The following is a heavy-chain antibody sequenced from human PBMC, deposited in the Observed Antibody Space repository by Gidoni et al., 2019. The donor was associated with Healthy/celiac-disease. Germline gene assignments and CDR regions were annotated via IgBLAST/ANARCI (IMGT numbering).Heavy chain of an antibody. CDR3: AVERSSGYYDY. J-gene: IGHJ4*02. Sequence: EVQLAESGGGSIQPGGSLRLSSSASGFTVSSNYMSWVRQAPGKGLEWVSVIYSGGSTYYADSVKGRFTISRDNSKNTLYLQMNSLRAEDTAVYYCAVERSSGYYDYWGQGTLVTVSS. V-gene: IGHV3-53*01. D-gene: IGHD3-22*01. CDR1: GFTVSSNY. CDR2: IYSGGST.